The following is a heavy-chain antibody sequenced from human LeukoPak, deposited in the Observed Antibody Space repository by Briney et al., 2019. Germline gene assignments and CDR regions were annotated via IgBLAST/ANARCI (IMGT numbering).Heavy chain of an antibody. CDR1: GFTFSSYA. J-gene: IGHJ1*01. V-gene: IGHV3-23*01. CDR3: AKFCDILAGYICD. CDR2: ISGSGGST. Sequence: PGRSLRLSCAASGFTFSSYAMSWVREAPGKGLEWVSAISGSGGSTYYADSVKGRFTISRDNSMNTLYLQMNSLRAEDTAVYYCAKFCDILAGYICDWGQVALVTV. D-gene: IGHD3-9*01.